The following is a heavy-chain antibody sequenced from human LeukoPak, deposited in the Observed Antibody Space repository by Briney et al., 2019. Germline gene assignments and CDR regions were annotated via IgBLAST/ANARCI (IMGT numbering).Heavy chain of an antibody. CDR1: GFTFSSYG. Sequence: PGGSLRLSCEASGFTFSSYGMSWVRQAPGKGLEWVSHISDTVRDTWYANSVKGGFIISRDNSRDTVYLQMSSLRPEDTALYFCAKDNYGGIFASWGQGTLVTVSS. V-gene: IGHV3-23*01. D-gene: IGHD4-17*01. CDR3: AKDNYGGIFAS. CDR2: ISDTVRDT. J-gene: IGHJ4*02.